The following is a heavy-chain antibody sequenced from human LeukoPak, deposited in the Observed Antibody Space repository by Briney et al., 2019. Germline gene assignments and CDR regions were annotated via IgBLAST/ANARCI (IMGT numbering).Heavy chain of an antibody. D-gene: IGHD3-10*01. CDR1: GFRLSDYK. J-gene: IGHJ4*02. CDR2: IGGDGVSI. Sequence: PGGSLRLSCAALGFRLSDYKMHWVRQAPGKGLEYVSAIGGDGVSIYYANSVKGRFTISRDDSKNTLYLQMGSLRPEDMAVYYCAREVYGPGNLPYDYWGQGTLVTVSS. CDR3: AREVYGPGNLPYDY. V-gene: IGHV3-64*01.